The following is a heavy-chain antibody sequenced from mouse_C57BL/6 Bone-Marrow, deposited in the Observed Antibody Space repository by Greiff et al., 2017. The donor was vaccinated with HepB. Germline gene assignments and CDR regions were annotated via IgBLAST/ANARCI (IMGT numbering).Heavy chain of an antibody. CDR1: GYSITSGYD. V-gene: IGHV3-1*01. J-gene: IGHJ2*01. Sequence: VQLQQSGPGMVKPSQSLSLTCTVTGYSITSGYDWHWIRHFPGNKLEWMGYISYSGSTNYNPSLKSRISITHDTSKNHFFLKLNSVTTEDTATYYCARGGGGHLDYWGQGTTLTVSS. CDR2: ISYSGST. CDR3: ARGGGGHLDY.